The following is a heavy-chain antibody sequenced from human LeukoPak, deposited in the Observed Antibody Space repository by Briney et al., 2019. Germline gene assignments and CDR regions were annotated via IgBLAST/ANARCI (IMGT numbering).Heavy chain of an antibody. D-gene: IGHD2-8*01. CDR3: ARGYCTNGVCYIGAFDY. CDR1: GGSISSYY. V-gene: IGHV4-59*01. CDR2: IYYSRST. Sequence: SETLSLTCTVSGGSISSYYWSWIRQPPGKGLEWIGYIYYSRSTNYNPSLKSRVTISVDTSKNQFSLKLSSVTAADTAVYYCARGYCTNGVCYIGAFDYWGQGTLVTVSS. J-gene: IGHJ4*02.